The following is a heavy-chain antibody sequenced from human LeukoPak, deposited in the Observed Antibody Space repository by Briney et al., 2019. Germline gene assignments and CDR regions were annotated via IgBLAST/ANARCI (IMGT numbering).Heavy chain of an antibody. V-gene: IGHV3-74*01. CDR1: GFTFSSYA. CDR2: INSDGSST. Sequence: PGGSLRLSCAASGFTFSSYAMHWVRQAPGKGLVWVSRINSDGSSTTYADSVKGRFTISRDNAKNTLYLQMNSLRAEDTAVYYCARSYDSSGYFSYYYYGMDVWGQGTTVTVSS. D-gene: IGHD3-22*01. J-gene: IGHJ6*02. CDR3: ARSYDSSGYFSYYYYGMDV.